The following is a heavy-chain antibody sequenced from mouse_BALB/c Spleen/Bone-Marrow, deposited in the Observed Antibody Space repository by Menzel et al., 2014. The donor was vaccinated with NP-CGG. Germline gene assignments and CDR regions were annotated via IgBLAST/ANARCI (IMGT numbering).Heavy chain of an antibody. V-gene: IGHV1S56*01. D-gene: IGHD2-4*01. J-gene: IGHJ1*01. CDR1: GYTFTSYY. CDR3: AIYYDYSWYFDV. Sequence: QVQLQQSGPELVKPGASVKMSCKASGYTFTSYYIHWVKQRPGQGLEWIGWIHPGDGSTKYNEKFKGKTTLTADKSSSTAYMLLSSLTSEDSAIYFCAIYYDYSWYFDVWGAGTTVTVSS. CDR2: IHPGDGST.